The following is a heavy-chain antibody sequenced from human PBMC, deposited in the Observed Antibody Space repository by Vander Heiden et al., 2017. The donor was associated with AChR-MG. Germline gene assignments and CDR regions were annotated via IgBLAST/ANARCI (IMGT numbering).Heavy chain of an antibody. V-gene: IGHV3-23*01. CDR3: AKGHYGAGSNC. CDR1: GFTLSSYA. D-gene: IGHD3-10*01. J-gene: IGHJ4*02. Sequence: EVQLLASGGGLVQPGGSLRVSCAASGFTLSSYAMSWLRQDTGKGLEWVSAISGRGGSTYYADSVKGRFTISRDKSKNTLYLQMSSLRAEDTAVYYCAKGHYGAGSNCWGQGTLVTVSA. CDR2: ISGRGGST.